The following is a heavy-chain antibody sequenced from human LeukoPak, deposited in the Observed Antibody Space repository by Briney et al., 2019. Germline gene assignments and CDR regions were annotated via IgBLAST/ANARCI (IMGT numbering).Heavy chain of an antibody. Sequence: PSETLSLTCTVSGGSISSDYWSWIRQPPGKGLEWIGYIYYRGSTNYNPSLKSRVTISVDTSRNQFSLKLSSVTAADTAVYYCARLSGYSSGHYYSDYWGQGTLVTVSS. CDR1: GGSISSDY. J-gene: IGHJ4*02. V-gene: IGHV4-59*01. CDR2: IYYRGST. D-gene: IGHD3-22*01. CDR3: ARLSGYSSGHYYSDY.